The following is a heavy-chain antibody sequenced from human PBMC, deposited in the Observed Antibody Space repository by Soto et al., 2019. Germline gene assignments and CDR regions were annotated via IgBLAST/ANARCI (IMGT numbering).Heavy chain of an antibody. CDR2: ISYDGSNK. J-gene: IGHJ5*02. V-gene: IGHV3-30-3*01. D-gene: IGHD6-13*01. CDR1: GFTFSSYA. Sequence: PGGSLRLSCAASGFTFSSYAMHWVRQAPGKGLEWVAVISYDGSNKYYADSVKGRFTISRDNSKNTLYLQMNSLRAEDTAVYYCARGYSSSWKRGWFDPWGQGTLVTVS. CDR3: ARGYSSSWKRGWFDP.